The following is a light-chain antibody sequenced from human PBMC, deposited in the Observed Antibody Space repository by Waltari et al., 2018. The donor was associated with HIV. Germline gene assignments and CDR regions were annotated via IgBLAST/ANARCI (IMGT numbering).Light chain of an antibody. V-gene: IGLV1-36*01. Sequence: QSVLTQPPSVSAAARQSVTISCSGCSSNIGNNSVNWYHQVPGKPPKLLISYDNLLPAAVSVRFSGSKTGASAALAISGLQSEDEADYYCAAWDDNLNGYVFGTGTKVTVL. CDR2: YDN. CDR3: AAWDDNLNGYV. CDR1: SSNIGNNS. J-gene: IGLJ1*01.